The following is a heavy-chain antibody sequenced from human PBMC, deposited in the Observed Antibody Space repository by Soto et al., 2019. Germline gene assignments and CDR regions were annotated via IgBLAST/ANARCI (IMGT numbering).Heavy chain of an antibody. J-gene: IGHJ4*02. CDR1: GYTFTSYA. D-gene: IGHD3-3*01. V-gene: IGHV1-3*01. Sequence: VASVKVSCKASGYTFTSYAMHWVRQAPGQRLEWMGWINAGNGNTKYSQKFQGRVTITRDTSASTAYMELSSLRSEDTAVYYCARGGRITIFGVVITHTGQFEYWGQGPLVTVSS. CDR3: ARGGRITIFGVVITHTGQFEY. CDR2: INAGNGNT.